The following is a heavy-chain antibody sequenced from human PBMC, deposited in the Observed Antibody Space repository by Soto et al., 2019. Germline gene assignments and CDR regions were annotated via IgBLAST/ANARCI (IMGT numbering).Heavy chain of an antibody. CDR2: IKSKTDGGTT. J-gene: IGHJ4*02. D-gene: IGHD3-16*01. V-gene: IGHV3-15*07. Sequence: SVSNAWMNWVRQAPGKGLEWVGRIKSKTDGGTTDYAAPVKGRFTISRDDSKNTLYLQMNSLKTEDTAVYYCTTEEVMRHDYVWGFDYWGQGTLVTVSS. CDR1: SVSNAW. CDR3: TTEEVMRHDYVWGFDY.